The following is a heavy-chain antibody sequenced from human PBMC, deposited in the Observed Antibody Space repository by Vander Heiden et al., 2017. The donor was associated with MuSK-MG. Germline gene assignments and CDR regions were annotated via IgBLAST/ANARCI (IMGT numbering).Heavy chain of an antibody. J-gene: IGHJ5*02. D-gene: IGHD3-10*01. CDR2: INPSGGST. V-gene: IGHV1-46*01. CDR1: GYTFTSYY. CDR3: ARDRRLYGSGMWSYNWFDP. Sequence: QVQLVQSGAEVKKPGASVKVSCKASGYTFTSYYMHWVRQAPGQGLEWMGIINPSGGSTSYAQKFQGRVTMTRDTSTSTVYMELSSLRSEDTAVYYCARDRRLYGSGMWSYNWFDPWGQGTLVTVSS.